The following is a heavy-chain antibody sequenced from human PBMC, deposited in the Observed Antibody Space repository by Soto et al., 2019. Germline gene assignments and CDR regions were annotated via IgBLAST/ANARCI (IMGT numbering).Heavy chain of an antibody. D-gene: IGHD3-16*01. Sequence: EVQMVETGGGLSQPGGSLRLSCAVSGFIVSSKYMTWVRQAPGKGLEWVSVIYTGGSTHYADSARGRFTISRDSSTHTLYLQMNSLRAEDAAVYYCTTYTGYGMDVWGQGTTVTVSS. CDR1: GFIVSSKY. V-gene: IGHV3-53*02. J-gene: IGHJ6*02. CDR2: IYTGGST. CDR3: TTYTGYGMDV.